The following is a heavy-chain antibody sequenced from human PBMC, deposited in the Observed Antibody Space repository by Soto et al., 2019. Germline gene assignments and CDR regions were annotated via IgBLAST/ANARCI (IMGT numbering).Heavy chain of an antibody. D-gene: IGHD3-10*01. CDR1: GYTFTIYD. V-gene: IGHV1-8*01. CDR3: ARGRRRLMVRGVIICNWFDP. J-gene: IGHJ5*02. CDR2: MNPNSGNT. Sequence: ASVKVSCKASGYTFTIYDINWVRQATGQGLEWMGWMNPNSGNTGYAQKFQGRVTMTRNTSISTAYMELSSLRSEDTAVYYCARGRRRLMVRGVIICNWFDPWGQGTLVTVSS.